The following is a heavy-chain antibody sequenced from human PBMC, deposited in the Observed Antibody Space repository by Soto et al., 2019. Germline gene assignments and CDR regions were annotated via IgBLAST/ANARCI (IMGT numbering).Heavy chain of an antibody. CDR3: ARSVAVPGAHIDY. D-gene: IGHD6-19*01. Sequence: SETLSLTCSVSGGSIIGSYWSWIRQSLGEGLEWLGYVYYTGSTNYSPSLRSRVSISVDTSKNEFSLRLSSVTAADTVVYFCARSVAVPGAHIDYWGQGTQVTVSS. J-gene: IGHJ4*02. CDR1: GGSIIGSY. CDR2: VYYTGST. V-gene: IGHV4-59*01.